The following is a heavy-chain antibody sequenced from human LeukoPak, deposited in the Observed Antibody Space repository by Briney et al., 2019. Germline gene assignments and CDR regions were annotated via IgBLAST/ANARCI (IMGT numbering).Heavy chain of an antibody. CDR1: GFTFSSYW. D-gene: IGHD1-1*01. CDR2: INSDGSST. V-gene: IGHV3-74*01. Sequence: PGGSLRLSCAASGFTFSSYWIHWVRQAPGKGLVWVSRINSDGSSTSYADSVKGRFTISRDNAKNTLYLQMNSLRAEDTAVYYCARGAMGAWNDHWGQGTLVTVSS. J-gene: IGHJ5*02. CDR3: ARGAMGAWNDH.